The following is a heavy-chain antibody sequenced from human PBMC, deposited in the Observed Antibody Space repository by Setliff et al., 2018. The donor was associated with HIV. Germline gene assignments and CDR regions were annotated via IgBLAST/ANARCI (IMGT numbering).Heavy chain of an antibody. CDR1: GFIFSDYY. CDR2: IKQDGSDK. CDR3: VRDWSGQQLVYDY. J-gene: IGHJ4*02. Sequence: GGSLRLSCAASGFIFSDYYMSWVRQAPGKGLEWVANIKQDGSDKDYVDSVKGRFMISRDNAQNSLYLQVTSLRVEDTALYYCVRDWSGQQLVYDYWGQGTLVTVSS. D-gene: IGHD6-13*01. V-gene: IGHV3-7*03.